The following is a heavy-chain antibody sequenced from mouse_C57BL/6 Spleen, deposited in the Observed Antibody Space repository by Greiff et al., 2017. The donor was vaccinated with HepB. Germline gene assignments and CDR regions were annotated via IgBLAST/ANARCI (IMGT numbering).Heavy chain of an antibody. V-gene: IGHV1-82*01. Sequence: VQLQQSGPELVKPGASVKISCKASGYAFSSSWMNWVKQRPGKGLEWIGRIYPGDGDTNYNGKFKGKATLTADKSSSTAYMQLSSLTSEDSAVYCCAREDYGNYGDYWGQGTTLTVSS. CDR3: AREDYGNYGDY. D-gene: IGHD2-1*01. CDR1: GYAFSSSW. CDR2: IYPGDGDT. J-gene: IGHJ2*01.